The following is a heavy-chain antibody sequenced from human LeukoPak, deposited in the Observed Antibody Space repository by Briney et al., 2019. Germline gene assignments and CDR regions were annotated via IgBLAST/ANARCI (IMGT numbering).Heavy chain of an antibody. D-gene: IGHD3-10*01. J-gene: IGHJ6*03. CDR1: GYTFTSYG. Sequence: ASVKVSCKASGYTFTSYGISWVRQAPGQGLEWMGWISAYNGNTNYAQKLQGRVTMTTDTSTSTAYMELRSLRSDDTAVYYCARVGGGQGLLWFGEFYYYYYMDVWGKGTTVTVSS. V-gene: IGHV1-18*01. CDR3: ARVGGGQGLLWFGEFYYYYYMDV. CDR2: ISAYNGNT.